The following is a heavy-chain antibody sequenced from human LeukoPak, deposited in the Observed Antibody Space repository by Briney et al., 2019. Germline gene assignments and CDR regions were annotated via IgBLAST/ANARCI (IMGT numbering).Heavy chain of an antibody. D-gene: IGHD3-22*01. CDR1: GFTFSRHG. CDR2: IWYDGSNK. J-gene: IGHJ1*01. Sequence: GGSLRLSCAASGFTFSRHGMHWVRQAPGKGLEWVAVIWYDGSNKYYADSVKGRSTISRDNSKNTLYLLMNSLSAEDTAVYYCVNSGAYYYDSSGPFQHWGQGTLVTVSS. V-gene: IGHV3-33*06. CDR3: VNSGAYYYDSSGPFQH.